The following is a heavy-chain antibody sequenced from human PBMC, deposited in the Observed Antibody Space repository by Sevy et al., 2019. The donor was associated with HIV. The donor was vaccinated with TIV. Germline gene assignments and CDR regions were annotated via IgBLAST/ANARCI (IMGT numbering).Heavy chain of an antibody. Sequence: GGSLRLSCAASGFTFSSYGMHWVRQAPGKGLEWVAVIWFDGSNTYYADSVKGRFTISRDIAENTLHLQMNSLRAEDTAVYYWARDLEFYDYGAYGPSFMPDYWGQRTLVTVSS. CDR1: GFTFSSYG. D-gene: IGHD3-16*01. V-gene: IGHV3-33*01. J-gene: IGHJ4*02. CDR2: IWFDGSNT. CDR3: ARDLEFYDYGAYGPSFMPDY.